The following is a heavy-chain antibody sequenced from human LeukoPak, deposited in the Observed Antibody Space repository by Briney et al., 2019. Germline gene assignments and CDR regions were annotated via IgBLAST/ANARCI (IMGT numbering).Heavy chain of an antibody. J-gene: IGHJ4*02. CDR2: IYYTGVT. CDR1: SGSISGRY. D-gene: IGHD1-26*01. V-gene: IGHV4-59*08. Sequence: KASETLSLTCTVSSGSISGRYWSWVRQPPGKGLEWIAYIYYTGVTKFNPSLTSRVTISVDTSKNQFSLRLNSVTAADTAVYYCARHAQSPYSGSFDYWGQGTLVTVSS. CDR3: ARHAQSPYSGSFDY.